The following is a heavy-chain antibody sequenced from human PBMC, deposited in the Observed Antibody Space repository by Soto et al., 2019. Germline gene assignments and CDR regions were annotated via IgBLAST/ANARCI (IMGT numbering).Heavy chain of an antibody. CDR1: GGSISDISYC. V-gene: IGHV4-39*01. J-gene: IGHJ5*02. CDR2: MFYSGAT. CDR3: ARHKSGSDWLDP. D-gene: IGHD2-15*01. Sequence: PETLSLTXTVSGGSISDISYCWGWIRQPPGKGLQWIGCMFYSGATYYNPSLKNRVTLSVDTSNNEFSLKLVSVTAPDTAVYYCARHKSGSDWLDPWGQGTLVTVSS.